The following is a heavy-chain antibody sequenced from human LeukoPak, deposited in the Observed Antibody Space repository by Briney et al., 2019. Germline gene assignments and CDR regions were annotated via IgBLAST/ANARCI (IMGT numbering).Heavy chain of an antibody. V-gene: IGHV4-30-2*01. CDR2: IYHSGST. Sequence: SETLSLTCTVSGGSISSGGYYWSWIRQPPGKGLEWIGYIYHSGSTYYNPSLKSRVTISVDRSKNQFSLKLSSVTAADTAVYYCARGQWLVTSYFQHWGQGTLVTVSS. D-gene: IGHD6-19*01. CDR3: ARGQWLVTSYFQH. CDR1: GGSISSGGYY. J-gene: IGHJ1*01.